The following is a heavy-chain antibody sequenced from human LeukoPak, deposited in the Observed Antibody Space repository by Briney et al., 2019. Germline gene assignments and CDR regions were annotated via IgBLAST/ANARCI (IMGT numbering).Heavy chain of an antibody. J-gene: IGHJ4*02. CDR1: GFTFSNAW. CDR3: TAATGDYDFWSGLDY. CDR2: IKSKTDGGTT. D-gene: IGHD3-3*01. Sequence: PGGSLRLSCAASGFTFSNAWMSWVRQAPGKGLEWVGRIKSKTDGGTTDYAAPVKGRFTISRDDSENTLYLQMNSLKTEDTAAYYCTAATGDYDFWSGLDYWGQGTLVTVSS. V-gene: IGHV3-15*01.